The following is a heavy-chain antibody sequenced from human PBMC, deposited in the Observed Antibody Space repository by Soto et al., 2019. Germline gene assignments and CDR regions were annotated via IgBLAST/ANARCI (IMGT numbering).Heavy chain of an antibody. V-gene: IGHV1-69*01. D-gene: IGHD3-3*01. CDR1: GGTFSSYA. J-gene: IGHJ5*02. CDR2: IIPIFGTA. Sequence: QVQLVQSGAEVKKPGSSVKVSCKASGGTFSSYAISWVRQAPGQGLEWMGGIIPIFGTANYAQKFQGRVTITADESTSTAYMELSSLRSEDTTVYYCARVSQGYYDFWSGYPGFIWFDPWGQGTLVTVSS. CDR3: ARVSQGYYDFWSGYPGFIWFDP.